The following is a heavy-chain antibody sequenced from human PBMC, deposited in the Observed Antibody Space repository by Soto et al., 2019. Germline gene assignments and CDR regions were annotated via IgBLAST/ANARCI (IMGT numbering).Heavy chain of an antibody. Sequence: QVQLVQSGAEVTKPGASVKVSCKASGYTFTNYGISWVRQAPGQGLEWMGWISGYNGNTNYAQKLRGRVTLSTDTSTNTAYMEVRSLRSDDTAVYYCARDRDIGSFLGLFDYWGQGTLVTVSS. CDR2: ISGYNGNT. CDR1: GYTFTNYG. V-gene: IGHV1-18*04. J-gene: IGHJ4*02. CDR3: ARDRDIGSFLGLFDY. D-gene: IGHD1-26*01.